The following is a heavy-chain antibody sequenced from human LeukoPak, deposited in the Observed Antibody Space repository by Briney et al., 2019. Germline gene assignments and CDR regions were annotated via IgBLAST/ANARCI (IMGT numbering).Heavy chain of an antibody. V-gene: IGHV4-34*01. CDR2: INHSGST. Sequence: SETLSLTCAVYGGSFSGYYWSWTRQPPGKGLEWIGEINHSGSTNYNPSLKSRVTISVDTSKNQFSLKLSSVTAADTAVYYCARGRSTMVRGVRNWFDPWGQGTLVTVSS. CDR3: ARGRSTMVRGVRNWFDP. CDR1: GGSFSGYY. J-gene: IGHJ5*02. D-gene: IGHD3-10*01.